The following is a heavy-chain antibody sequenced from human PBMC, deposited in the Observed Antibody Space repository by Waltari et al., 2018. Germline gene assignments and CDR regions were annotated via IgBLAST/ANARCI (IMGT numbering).Heavy chain of an antibody. D-gene: IGHD3-10*01. CDR2: IYTSGST. V-gene: IGHV4-4*07. CDR3: ATNYYYGSGSYSHYYYYYMDV. J-gene: IGHJ6*03. CDR1: GGSISSYY. Sequence: QVQLQESGPGLVKPSETLSLTCTVSGGSISSYYWSWIRQPAGKGLGWIGRIYTSGSTNYNPSLKSRVTMSVDTSKNQFSLKLSSVTAADTAVYYCATNYYYGSGSYSHYYYYYMDVWGKGTTVTVSS.